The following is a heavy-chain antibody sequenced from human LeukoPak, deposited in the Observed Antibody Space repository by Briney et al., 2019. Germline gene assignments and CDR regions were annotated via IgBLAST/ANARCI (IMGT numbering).Heavy chain of an antibody. CDR3: ARGYTPQCLAAGYYGMDV. CDR2: INLSGST. CDR1: GGSFSGYY. V-gene: IGHV4-34*01. J-gene: IGHJ6*02. Sequence: SETLSLTCAVYGGSFSGYYWSWIRQPPGKGLEWIGEINLSGSTNYNPSLKSRVTISVDTSKNQFSLKLSSVTAADTAVYYCARGYTPQCLAAGYYGMDVWGQGTTVTVSS. D-gene: IGHD6-13*01.